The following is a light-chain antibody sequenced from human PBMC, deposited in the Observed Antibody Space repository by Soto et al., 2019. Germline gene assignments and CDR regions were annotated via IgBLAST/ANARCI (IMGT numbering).Light chain of an antibody. CDR3: PKYLRWPLT. V-gene: IGKV3D-15*01. CDR2: DAY. Sequence: EMVVTQSPATLSVSPGESVTLSCRTSQDVSSKLAWYQQKPGQPPSLLIYDAYTRATGTPARFSGSGCGTELTLAVSSIQSEDHALYFCPKYLRWPLTFGGRTNEEIK. J-gene: IGKJ4*01. CDR1: QDVSSK.